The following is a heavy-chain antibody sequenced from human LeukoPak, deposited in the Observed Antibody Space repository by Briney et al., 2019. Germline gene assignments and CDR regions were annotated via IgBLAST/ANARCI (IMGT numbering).Heavy chain of an antibody. V-gene: IGHV1-58*01. Sequence: SVKVSCKASGFTFTSSAVQWVRQARGQRLGWTGWIVVGSGNTNYAQKFQERVTITRDMSTSTAYMELSSLRSEDTAVYYCAADYYYGSGSSSYMDVWGKGTTVTVSS. CDR1: GFTFTSSA. CDR2: IVVGSGNT. J-gene: IGHJ6*03. D-gene: IGHD3-10*01. CDR3: AADYYYGSGSSSYMDV.